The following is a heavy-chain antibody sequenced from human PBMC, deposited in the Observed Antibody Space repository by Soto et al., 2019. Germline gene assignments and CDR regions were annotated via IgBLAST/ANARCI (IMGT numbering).Heavy chain of an antibody. J-gene: IGHJ6*02. Sequence: EVQLVESGGALVQPGGSLRLSCAASGFTLSSYDIHWVRQATGDGLAWVSGIGSGGDTHYADSVKGRFIISREDGKNSFYLQRNNLRVGDAAVYYCTRKTPPTGMEVWGQGATVTVSS. CDR2: IGSGGDT. CDR1: GFTLSSYD. V-gene: IGHV3-13*01. CDR3: TRKTPPTGMEV. D-gene: IGHD3-9*01.